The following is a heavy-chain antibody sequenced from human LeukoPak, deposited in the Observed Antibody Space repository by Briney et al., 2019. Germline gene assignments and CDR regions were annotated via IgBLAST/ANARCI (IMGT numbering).Heavy chain of an antibody. CDR3: ARRLTQYDCFDP. Sequence: SQTLSLTCAISGDSVSSNRVTWNWIRQSPSRGLEWLGRTYYRSTWYNDYAVSVRGRITVNPDTSKNQFSLHLNSVTPEDTAIYYCARRLTQYDCFDPWGQGILVTVSS. J-gene: IGHJ5*02. CDR2: TYYRSTWYN. D-gene: IGHD2-2*01. V-gene: IGHV6-1*01. CDR1: GDSVSSNRVT.